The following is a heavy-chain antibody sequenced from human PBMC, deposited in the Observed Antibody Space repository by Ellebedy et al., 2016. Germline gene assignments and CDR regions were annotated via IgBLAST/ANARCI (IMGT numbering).Heavy chain of an antibody. CDR3: ARDRRTYLEKKMGTTRIGWYFDL. J-gene: IGHJ2*01. CDR1: GFPFSSYS. D-gene: IGHD1-26*01. Sequence: GGSLRLSCAASGFPFSSYSMNWVRQAPGKGLEWVSSISSGSNYIYYADSVKGRFVISRDNAENSLYLQLSSLRAEDTARYYCARDRRTYLEKKMGTTRIGWYFDLWGRGTLVTVSS. V-gene: IGHV3-21*01. CDR2: ISSGSNYI.